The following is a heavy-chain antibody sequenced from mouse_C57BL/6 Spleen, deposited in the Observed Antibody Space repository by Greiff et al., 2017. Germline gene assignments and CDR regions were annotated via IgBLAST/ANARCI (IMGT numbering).Heavy chain of an antibody. V-gene: IGHV1-69*01. J-gene: IGHJ2*01. CDR3: ARAQATYFDY. CDR2: IDPSDSYT. Sequence: QVHVKQPGAELVMPGASVKLSCKASGYTFTSYWMHWVKQRPGQGLEWIGEIDPSDSYTNYNQKFKGKSTLTVDKSSSTAYMQLSSLTSEDSAVYYCARAQATYFDYWGQGTTLTVSS. D-gene: IGHD3-2*02. CDR1: GYTFTSYW.